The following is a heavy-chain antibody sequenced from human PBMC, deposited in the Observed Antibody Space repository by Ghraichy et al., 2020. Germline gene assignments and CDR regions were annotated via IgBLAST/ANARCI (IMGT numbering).Heavy chain of an antibody. CDR3: AKGGSKVADY. CDR2: INNDGSIT. J-gene: IGHJ4*02. Sequence: GGSLRLSCAASGFTLSSYWMHWVRQVPGKGLVWVSRINNDGSITSYADSVKGRFTISRDNAKNTLYLQMNSLRAEDTAVYYCAKGGSKVADYWGQGVLVTVSS. V-gene: IGHV3-74*01. D-gene: IGHD3-10*01. CDR1: GFTLSSYW.